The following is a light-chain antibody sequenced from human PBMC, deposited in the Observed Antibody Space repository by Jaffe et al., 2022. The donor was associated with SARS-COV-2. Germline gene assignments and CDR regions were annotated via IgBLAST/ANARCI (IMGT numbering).Light chain of an antibody. CDR1: QSINTY. CDR3: QQSYSTPYT. V-gene: IGKV1-39*01. J-gene: IGKJ2*01. CDR2: APS. Sequence: DIQMTQSPSSLSASVGDRVTITCRASQSINTYLNWYQQKPGKAPRLLIYAPSSLQSGVPSRFSGTGSETDFTLTIASLQPEDFATYYCQQSYSTPYTFGQGTKLEIK.